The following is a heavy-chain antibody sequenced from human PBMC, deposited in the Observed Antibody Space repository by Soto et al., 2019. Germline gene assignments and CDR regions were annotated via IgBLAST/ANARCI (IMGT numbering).Heavy chain of an antibody. CDR3: AREVVASQDDYFDF. CDR1: GFTFSSYD. V-gene: IGHV3-13*01. J-gene: IGHJ4*02. CDR2: IGTAGDT. Sequence: PGGSMRLSCAVSGFTFSSYDMPWVRQATGKGLEWVSGIGTAGDTYYPASVKGRFTISRDNAKNSLYLQMNSLRAEDTAVYYCAREVVASQDDYFDFWGQGTLVTVSS. D-gene: IGHD2-15*01.